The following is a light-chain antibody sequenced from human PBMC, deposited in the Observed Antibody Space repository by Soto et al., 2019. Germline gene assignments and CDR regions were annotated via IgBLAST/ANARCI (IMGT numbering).Light chain of an antibody. CDR1: QSLLYSSTNKNY. V-gene: IGKV4-1*01. Sequence: DIVMTQSPDSLTVSLGERATINCKSSQSLLYSSTNKNYLAWYQQKPGQPPKLLIYWASTRESGVPDRFSGSGSWTDFTLTLTSLKAEDVAVYYCQQYYTIPPWTFGQGTKVEIK. J-gene: IGKJ1*01. CDR3: QQYYTIPPWT. CDR2: WAS.